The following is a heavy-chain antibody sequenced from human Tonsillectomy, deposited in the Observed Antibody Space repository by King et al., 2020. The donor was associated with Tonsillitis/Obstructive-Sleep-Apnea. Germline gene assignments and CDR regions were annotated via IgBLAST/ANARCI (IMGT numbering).Heavy chain of an antibody. Sequence: VQLQQWGAGLLKPSETLSLTCAVYGGSFSTYYWSWIRQAPGKGLEWIGEINHSGNTNYNPSLKSRVTISLDTSKNQFSLKLSSVTAADTAVYYCASSVFVTAFDIWGQGKMVTVSP. J-gene: IGHJ3*02. CDR2: INHSGNT. CDR3: ASSVFVTAFDI. D-gene: IGHD3-16*01. CDR1: GGSFSTYY. V-gene: IGHV4-34*01.